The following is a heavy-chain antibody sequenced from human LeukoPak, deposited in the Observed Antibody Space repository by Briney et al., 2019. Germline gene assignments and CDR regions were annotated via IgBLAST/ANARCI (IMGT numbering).Heavy chain of an antibody. V-gene: IGHV4-59*01. CDR1: GGSISSYY. CDR3: ARAGAFDWSPLYYYYYYVDV. D-gene: IGHD3-9*01. J-gene: IGHJ6*03. CDR2: IYYSGST. Sequence: SETLSLTCTVSGGSISSYYWSWIRQPPGKGLEWIGYIYYSGSTNYNPSLKSRVTISVDTSKNQFSLKLSSVTAADTAVYYCARAGAFDWSPLYYYYYYVDVWGKGTTVTVSS.